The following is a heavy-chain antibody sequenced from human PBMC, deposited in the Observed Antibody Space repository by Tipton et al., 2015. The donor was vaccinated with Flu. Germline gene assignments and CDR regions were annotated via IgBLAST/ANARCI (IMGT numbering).Heavy chain of an antibody. Sequence: SLRLSCAASGFTFSSYSMNWVRQAPGKGLEWVSSISSSSSYIYYADSVKGRFTISRDNAKNSLYLQMNSLRAEDTAVYYCARDGLQWLVPLDYWGQGTLVTVSS. D-gene: IGHD6-19*01. CDR3: ARDGLQWLVPLDY. CDR2: ISSSSSYI. CDR1: GFTFSSYS. J-gene: IGHJ4*02. V-gene: IGHV3-21*01.